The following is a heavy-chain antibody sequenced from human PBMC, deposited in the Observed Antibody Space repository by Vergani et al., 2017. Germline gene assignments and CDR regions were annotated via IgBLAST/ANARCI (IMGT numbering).Heavy chain of an antibody. D-gene: IGHD2-2*01. CDR3: ESDGTSYSREYFEY. Sequence: QVQLVQSGAEVKKPGASVKVSCKASGYTFTDYFLHWVRQAPGQGLEWMGWINPNSGGTNYAQKFQGRVTMTRETSISTAYMALSNLRSDDTAVYYCESDGTSYSREYFEYWGQGILVTGSS. V-gene: IGHV1-2*02. J-gene: IGHJ4*02. CDR2: INPNSGGT. CDR1: GYTFTDYF.